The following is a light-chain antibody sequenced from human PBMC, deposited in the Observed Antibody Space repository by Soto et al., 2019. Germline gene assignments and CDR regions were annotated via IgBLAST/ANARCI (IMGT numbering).Light chain of an antibody. CDR2: GNS. CDR3: QSYDSILSGCGNV. CDR1: SSNIGAGYD. V-gene: IGLV1-40*01. J-gene: IGLJ1*01. Sequence: QSVLTQPPSVSGAPGQRVTISCTGSSSNIGAGYDVHWYQQLPGTAPKLLIYGNSNRPSGVPDRFSGSKSGTSASLAITGLQAEDEADYYCQSYDSILSGCGNVFGTGTKITVL.